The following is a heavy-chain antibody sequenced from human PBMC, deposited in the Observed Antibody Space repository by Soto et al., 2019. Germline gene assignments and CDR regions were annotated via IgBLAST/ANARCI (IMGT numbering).Heavy chain of an antibody. D-gene: IGHD6-6*01. CDR1: GGSISSSSYY. V-gene: IGHV4-39*01. J-gene: IGHJ6*02. Sequence: QLQLQESGPGLVKPSETLSLTCTVSGGSISSSSYYWGWIRQPPGKGLEWIGRIYYSGRTYYNPSFKSRVTISVDTSKIQFTLKLSSVTAADTAVYYCARISSISARPHYYGMDVWGQGTTVTVSS. CDR2: IYYSGRT. CDR3: ARISSISARPHYYGMDV.